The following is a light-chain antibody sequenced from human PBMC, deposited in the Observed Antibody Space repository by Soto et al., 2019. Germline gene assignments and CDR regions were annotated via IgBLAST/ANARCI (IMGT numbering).Light chain of an antibody. CDR3: QHTRT. CDR2: DAS. J-gene: IGKJ1*01. CDR1: QNINNW. Sequence: DFQMTQYPSTLSASVGDRGTITCRASQNINNWVAWYQQKPGKAPKFLIYDASTLQRGVSSRFSGSGFGTEFSLTINSQQPDDSGSYYCQHTRTFGQGTKVEVK. V-gene: IGKV1-5*01.